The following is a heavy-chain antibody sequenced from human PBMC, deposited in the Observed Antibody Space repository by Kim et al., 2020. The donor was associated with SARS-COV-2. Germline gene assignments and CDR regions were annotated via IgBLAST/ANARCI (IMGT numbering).Heavy chain of an antibody. CDR1: GGSFSGYY. V-gene: IGHV4-34*01. D-gene: IGHD6-19*01. Sequence: SETLSLTCAVYGGSFSGYYWSWIRQPPGKGLEWIGEINHSGSTNYNPSLKSRVTISVDTSKNQFSLKLSSVTAADTAVYYCARDKGSGWSNFDYWGQGTLVTVSS. J-gene: IGHJ4*02. CDR3: ARDKGSGWSNFDY. CDR2: INHSGST.